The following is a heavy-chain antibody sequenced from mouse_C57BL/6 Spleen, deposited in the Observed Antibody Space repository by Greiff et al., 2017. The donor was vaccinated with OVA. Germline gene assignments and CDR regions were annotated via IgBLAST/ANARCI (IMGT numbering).Heavy chain of an antibody. V-gene: IGHV1-53*01. CDR3: ARGMIYYGDYYAMDY. D-gene: IGHD2-1*01. Sequence: QVHVKQSGTELVKPGASVKLSCKASGYTFTSYWMHWVKQRPGQGLEWIGNINPSNGGTNYNEKFKSKATLTVDKSSSTAYMQLSSLTSEDSAVYYCARGMIYYGDYYAMDYWGQGTSVTVSS. CDR2: INPSNGGT. J-gene: IGHJ4*01. CDR1: GYTFTSYW.